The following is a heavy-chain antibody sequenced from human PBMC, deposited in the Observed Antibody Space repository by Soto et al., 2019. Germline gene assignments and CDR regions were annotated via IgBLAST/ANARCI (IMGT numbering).Heavy chain of an antibody. CDR1: GFTFSSYS. D-gene: IGHD6-13*01. CDR2: ISSSSSYI. J-gene: IGHJ4*02. V-gene: IGHV3-21*01. CDR3: ATGYSSSWYAEDFDY. Sequence: EVQLVESGGGLVKPGGSLRLSCAASGFTFSSYSMNWVRQAPGKGLEWVSSISSSSSYIYYADSVKGRFTISIDNAKNSLYRQMNSLRAEDTAVYYCATGYSSSWYAEDFDYWGQGTLVTASS.